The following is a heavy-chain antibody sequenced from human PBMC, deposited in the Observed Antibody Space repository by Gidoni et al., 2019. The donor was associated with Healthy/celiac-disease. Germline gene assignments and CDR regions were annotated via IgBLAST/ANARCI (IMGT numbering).Heavy chain of an antibody. Sequence: VQLVQSGAEVKKPGESLKISCTGSGYRFTSYWLSWVRQMPGKGLEWMGIIYPGDSDSTYSPSFQGQVTFSVDKSISTAYLQWSSLKASDTAMYYCARHLGTPGAADYYYYGLDVWGQGTTVTVSS. CDR2: IYPGDSDS. CDR3: ARHLGTPGAADYYYYGLDV. J-gene: IGHJ6*02. D-gene: IGHD2-15*01. V-gene: IGHV5-51*01. CDR1: GYRFTSYW.